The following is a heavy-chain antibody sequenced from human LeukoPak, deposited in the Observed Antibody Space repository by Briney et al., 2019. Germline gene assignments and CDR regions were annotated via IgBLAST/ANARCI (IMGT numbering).Heavy chain of an antibody. Sequence: SETLSLTCTVSGGSISSSSYYWGWIRQPPGKGLEWIGSIYYSGSTYYNPSLKSRVTISVDTSKNQFSLKLSSVTAADTAVYYCANDPHNEIFDYWGQGTLVTVSS. CDR1: GGSISSSSYY. CDR3: ANDPHNEIFDY. D-gene: IGHD1-1*01. J-gene: IGHJ4*02. CDR2: IYYSGST. V-gene: IGHV4-39*07.